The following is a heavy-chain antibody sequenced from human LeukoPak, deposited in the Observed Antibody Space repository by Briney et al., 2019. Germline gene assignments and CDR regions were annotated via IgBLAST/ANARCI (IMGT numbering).Heavy chain of an antibody. CDR3: ASSTSGYYNY. CDR1: GGSISSSSYY. CDR2: IYYTGST. V-gene: IGHV4-39*01. J-gene: IGHJ4*02. Sequence: SETLSLTCTVSGGSISSSSYYWGWIRQPPGKGLEWIGSIYYTGSTYYNPSLKSRVTISVDTSKNQFSQKLGSVTAADTAVYYCASSTSGYYNYWGQGTLVTVSS. D-gene: IGHD3-22*01.